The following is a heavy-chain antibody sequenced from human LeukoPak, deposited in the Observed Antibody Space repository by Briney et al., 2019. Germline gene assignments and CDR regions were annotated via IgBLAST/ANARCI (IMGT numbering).Heavy chain of an antibody. D-gene: IGHD5-12*01. Sequence: ASVKVSCKASGYTFTSYGISWVQQAPGQGLAWMGWISAYNGNTNYAQKLQGSVTMTTDTSTSTAYMELRSLGSDDTAVYYCARVPNLGATIHDFWGQGTLVTVSS. CDR2: ISAYNGNT. V-gene: IGHV1-18*01. CDR1: GYTFTSYG. CDR3: ARVPNLGATIHDF. J-gene: IGHJ4*02.